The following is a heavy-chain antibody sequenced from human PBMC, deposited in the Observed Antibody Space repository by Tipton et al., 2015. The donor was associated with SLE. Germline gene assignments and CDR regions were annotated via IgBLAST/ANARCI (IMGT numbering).Heavy chain of an antibody. D-gene: IGHD2-15*01. J-gene: IGHJ4*02. CDR3: ARTCSGGSCYSFDS. CDR2: TYYRSKWFN. CDR1: GDSVSSNNAA. V-gene: IGHV6-1*01. Sequence: TLSLTCVISGDSVSSNNAAWNWIRQSPSRGLKWLGRTYYRSKWFNNYAVSVQSRITFNSDTSKNQFSLQLNSVTPEDTAVYYCARTCSGGSCYSFDSWGQGTLVTVSS.